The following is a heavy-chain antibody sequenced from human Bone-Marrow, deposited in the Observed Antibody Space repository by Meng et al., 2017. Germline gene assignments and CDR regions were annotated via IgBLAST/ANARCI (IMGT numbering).Heavy chain of an antibody. CDR2: IYHSGST. Sequence: EGPGQGLVKSSGYLSPTWAVYGGSISSSNWWSWVRQPPGKGLEWIGEIYHSGSTNYNPSLKSRVTISVDKSKNQFSLKLSSVTAADTAVYYCAREEGYCSGGSCYPTGYFDYWGQGTLVTVSS. CDR1: GGSISSSNW. D-gene: IGHD2-15*01. CDR3: AREEGYCSGGSCYPTGYFDY. V-gene: IGHV4-4*02. J-gene: IGHJ4*02.